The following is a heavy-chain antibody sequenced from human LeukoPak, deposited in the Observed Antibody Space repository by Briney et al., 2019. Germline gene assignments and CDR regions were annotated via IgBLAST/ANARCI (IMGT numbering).Heavy chain of an antibody. CDR2: IWYDGSNK. Sequence: GRSLRLSCAASGFTFSSYGMHWVRQAPGKGLEWVAVIWYDGSNKYYADSVKGRFTISRDNSKNTLYLQMNSLRAEDTAVYYCARGNGYGTGNFDYWGQGTLVTVSS. D-gene: IGHD2-2*03. CDR3: ARGNGYGTGNFDY. J-gene: IGHJ4*02. CDR1: GFTFSSYG. V-gene: IGHV3-33*01.